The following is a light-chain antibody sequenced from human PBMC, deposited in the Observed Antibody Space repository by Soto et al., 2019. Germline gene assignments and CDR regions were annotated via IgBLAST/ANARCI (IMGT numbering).Light chain of an antibody. CDR3: QVYGGPVGYT. CDR1: QTIRNNY. V-gene: IGKV3-20*01. Sequence: EIVLTQTPDTLSLSPGDRAALSCRTSQTIRNNYIAWYQQKPGQSPRLLIYGASSRATDIPDRFSGSEAGTYFALTITRLEPDDFAVYYCQVYGGPVGYTFGRVTKLKIK. CDR2: GAS. J-gene: IGKJ2*01.